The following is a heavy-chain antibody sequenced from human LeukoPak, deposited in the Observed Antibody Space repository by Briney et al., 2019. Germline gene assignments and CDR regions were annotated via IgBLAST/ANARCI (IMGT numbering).Heavy chain of an antibody. CDR2: IKSKTDGGTT. Sequence: KSGGSLRLSCAASGFTFSDAWMNWVRQAPGKGLEWVGRIKSKTDGGTTGFAAPVKGRFTISRDDSKNTLYLQMNSLKDSDTAMYYCARGGAEVVPAASGWFDPWGQGTLVTVSS. V-gene: IGHV3-15*07. D-gene: IGHD2-2*01. J-gene: IGHJ5*02. CDR3: ARGGAEVVPAASGWFDP. CDR1: GFTFSDAW.